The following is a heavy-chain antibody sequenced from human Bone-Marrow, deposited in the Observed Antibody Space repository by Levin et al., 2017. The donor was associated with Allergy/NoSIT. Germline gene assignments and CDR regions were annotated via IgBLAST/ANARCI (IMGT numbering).Heavy chain of an antibody. Sequence: PGGSLRLSCAASGFSFNTYWMHWVRQAPGEGLVWVSRISSDGTKTTYADSVKGRFTTSRDNAKNIVYLEMDGLRDEDTAVYYCARAPYDFWSGYNLDYWGPGILVTVSS. V-gene: IGHV3-74*03. CDR1: GFSFNTYW. CDR3: ARAPYDFWSGYNLDY. J-gene: IGHJ4*02. D-gene: IGHD3-3*01. CDR2: ISSDGTKT.